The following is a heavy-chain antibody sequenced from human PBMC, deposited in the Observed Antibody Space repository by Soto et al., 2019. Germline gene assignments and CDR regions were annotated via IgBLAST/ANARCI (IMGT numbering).Heavy chain of an antibody. CDR3: ARPRAVAVYDYYGMDV. Sequence: QVQLVQSGAEVKKPGSSVKVSCKASGGTFSSYAISWVRQAPGQGLEWMGGIIPIFGTANYAQKFQGRVTITADESTSTAYMELSSLRSEDTDVYYCARPRAVAVYDYYGMDVWGQGTTVTVSS. D-gene: IGHD6-19*01. V-gene: IGHV1-69*12. CDR2: IIPIFGTA. CDR1: GGTFSSYA. J-gene: IGHJ6*02.